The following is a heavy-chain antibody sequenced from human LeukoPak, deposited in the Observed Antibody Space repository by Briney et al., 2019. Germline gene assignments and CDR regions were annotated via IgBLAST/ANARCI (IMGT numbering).Heavy chain of an antibody. J-gene: IGHJ4*02. CDR3: ARGPPNWGYDY. CDR2: TSPNSGDT. Sequence: ASVKVSCKASGYTFTSYDFNWVRQATGQRPEWMGWTSPNSGDTGYAQKFQDRVTMTRDTSISTAYMELSSLRSDDTAVYYCARGPPNWGYDYWGPGTLVTVSS. CDR1: GYTFTSYD. V-gene: IGHV1-8*01. D-gene: IGHD7-27*01.